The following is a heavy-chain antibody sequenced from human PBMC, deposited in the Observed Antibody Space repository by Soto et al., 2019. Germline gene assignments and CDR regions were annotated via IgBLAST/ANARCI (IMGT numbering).Heavy chain of an antibody. CDR1: GYSFTSYR. CDR2: IYPGDSET. V-gene: IGHV5-51*01. CDR3: ARQLNYYDSSGYLD. Sequence: GESLKISCKGSGYSFTSYRIGWVRQMPGKGLEWMGIIYPGDSETRYRPSLQGQVTISADKSISTAYLQWSSLRASDTAMYYCARQLNYYDSSGYLDWGQGTLVTVSS. D-gene: IGHD3-22*01. J-gene: IGHJ4*02.